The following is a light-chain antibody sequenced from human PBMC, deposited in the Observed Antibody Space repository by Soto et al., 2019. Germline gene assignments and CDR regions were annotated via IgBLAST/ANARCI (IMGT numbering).Light chain of an antibody. V-gene: IGLV2-14*01. CDR3: SSFTSSYTFV. CDR2: EVS. J-gene: IGLJ1*01. CDR1: SSDVGGYKY. Sequence: QSVLTQPASVSGSPGQSIAISCTGASSDVGGYKYVSWYQQHPGKAPKLLISEVSNRPSGVSDRFSGSKSGNTASLTISGLQAEEEADYYCSSFTSSYTFVFGSGTKVTVL.